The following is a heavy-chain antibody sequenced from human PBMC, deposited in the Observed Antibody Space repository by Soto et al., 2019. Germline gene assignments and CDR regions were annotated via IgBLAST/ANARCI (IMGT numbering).Heavy chain of an antibody. Sequence: EVQLVESGGGLVQPGGSLKLSCAASGFTFSGSAMHWVRQASGKGREWVGRIRSKANSYATAYAASVKGRFTISRDDSKNTAYMQMNSLKTEDTAVYYCTRRGVTTRSWGQGTLVIVSS. D-gene: IGHD4-17*01. CDR3: TRRGVTTRS. CDR2: IRSKANSYAT. CDR1: GFTFSGSA. J-gene: IGHJ5*02. V-gene: IGHV3-73*02.